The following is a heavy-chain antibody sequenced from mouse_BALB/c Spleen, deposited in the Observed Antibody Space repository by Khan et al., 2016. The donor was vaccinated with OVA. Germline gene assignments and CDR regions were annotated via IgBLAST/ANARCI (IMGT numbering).Heavy chain of an antibody. J-gene: IGHJ4*01. CDR2: IWGDGST. CDR3: TRAYYGNYREAMDY. D-gene: IGHD2-10*01. Sequence: VQLKESGPGLVAPSQSLSITCTVSGFSLNGYGVNWVRQPPGQGLEWLGMIWGDGSTDYNSVLKSRLSISNDKSKSQVFLKMNSLQTDDTAMYCCTRAYYGNYREAMDYWGQGTSVTVSS. V-gene: IGHV2-6-7*01. CDR1: GFSLNGYG.